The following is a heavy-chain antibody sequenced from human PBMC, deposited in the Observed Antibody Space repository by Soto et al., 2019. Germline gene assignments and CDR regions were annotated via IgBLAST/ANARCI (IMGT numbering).Heavy chain of an antibody. J-gene: IGHJ4*02. D-gene: IGHD2-8*01. Sequence: ERSRRRSGAAAGFTFSDYGIDWIRQAPGKGLEWVAGISREGGSQYYSESVRGRFPVSRDKSKNLRYLQMYCLRPEPTPVYFCAKDGSSKVYRWYEYWGRGTMVA. CDR3: AKDGSSKVYRWYEY. CDR1: GFTFSDYG. CDR2: ISREGGSQ. V-gene: IGHV3-30*18.